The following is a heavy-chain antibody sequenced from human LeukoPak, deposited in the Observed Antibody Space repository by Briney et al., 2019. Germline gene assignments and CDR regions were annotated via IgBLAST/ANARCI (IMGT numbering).Heavy chain of an antibody. D-gene: IGHD4-17*01. Sequence: ASVKVSCKASGYTFTSYGISWVRQAPGQGLEWMGWISAYNGNTNYAQKVQGRVTMTTDTFTSTAYMELRSLRSDDTAVYYCARDRNLNGDIDYWGQGTLVTVSS. CDR2: ISAYNGNT. J-gene: IGHJ4*02. CDR1: GYTFTSYG. CDR3: ARDRNLNGDIDY. V-gene: IGHV1-18*01.